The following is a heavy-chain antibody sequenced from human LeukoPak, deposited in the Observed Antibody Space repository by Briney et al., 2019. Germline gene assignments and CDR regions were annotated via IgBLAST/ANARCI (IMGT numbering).Heavy chain of an antibody. CDR3: AKAYGGTTGFDYYFDY. CDR2: ISWNSGSI. D-gene: IGHD1-1*01. Sequence: GRSLRLSCAASGFTFDDYAMHWVRHAPGKGLEWVSGISWNSGSIGYADSVKGRFTISRDNAKNSLYLQMNSLRAEDTALYYCAKAYGGTTGFDYYFDYWGQGTLVTVSP. J-gene: IGHJ4*02. CDR1: GFTFDDYA. V-gene: IGHV3-9*01.